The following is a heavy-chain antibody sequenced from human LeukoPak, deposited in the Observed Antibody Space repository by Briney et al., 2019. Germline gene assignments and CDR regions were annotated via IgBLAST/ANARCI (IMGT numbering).Heavy chain of an antibody. CDR2: IRSEAYGGTT. D-gene: IGHD3-10*01. Sequence: GGSLRLSCAASGFTFSSYAMSWVRQAPGEGLEWVGFIRSEAYGGTTEYAASVKGRFTISRDDSKSIAYLQMNSLKTEDTAVYYCTRVRSAGKYYFDYWGQGTLVTVSS. CDR1: GFTFSSYA. CDR3: TRVRSAGKYYFDY. J-gene: IGHJ4*02. V-gene: IGHV3-49*04.